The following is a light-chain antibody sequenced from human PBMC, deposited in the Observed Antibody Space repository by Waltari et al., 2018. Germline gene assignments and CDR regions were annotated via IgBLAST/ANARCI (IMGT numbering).Light chain of an antibody. V-gene: IGLV1-47*01. CDR2: RNT. CDR1: RSDIGNNY. CDR3: ASWDDRLGGVL. Sequence: QSVLTQPPSASGTPGQTVTMSCSGGRSDIGNNYVYCDQQLPGTTPKLLIYRNTQRPSGVPDRISASKSGTSASLAISGLRSEDEAIYYCASWDDRLGGVLFGGGTKLTVL. J-gene: IGLJ2*01.